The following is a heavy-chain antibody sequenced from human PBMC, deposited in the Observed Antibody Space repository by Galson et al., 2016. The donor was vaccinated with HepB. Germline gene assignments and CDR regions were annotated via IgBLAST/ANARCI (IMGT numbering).Heavy chain of an antibody. CDR3: TTRWFDP. Sequence: SLRLSCAASGFTFSSYGMGWVRQAPGKGLEWVGRIKSKTEGGTTDYAAPVKGRFTISRDDSKNTLYLQMNSLKTEDTAVYYCTTRWFDPWGQGTLVTVSS. J-gene: IGHJ5*02. CDR1: GFTFSSYG. V-gene: IGHV3-15*01. CDR2: IKSKTEGGTT.